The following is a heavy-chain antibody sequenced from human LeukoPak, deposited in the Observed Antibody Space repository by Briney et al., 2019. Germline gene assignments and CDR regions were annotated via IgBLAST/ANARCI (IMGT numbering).Heavy chain of an antibody. D-gene: IGHD3-10*01. Sequence: GGSLRLSCAASGFTFSNYWMSWVRQAPGKGLEWVANIKQDGSEKYYVDSVKGRFTVSRDNTKNSLYLQMNSLRAEDTAVFYCARGGMVRRVMGAFDIWGQGTLVTVSS. V-gene: IGHV3-7*01. CDR2: IKQDGSEK. CDR3: ARGGMVRRVMGAFDI. CDR1: GFTFSNYW. J-gene: IGHJ3*02.